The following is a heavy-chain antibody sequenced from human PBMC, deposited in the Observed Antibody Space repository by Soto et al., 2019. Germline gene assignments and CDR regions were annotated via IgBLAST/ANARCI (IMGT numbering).Heavy chain of an antibody. J-gene: IGHJ6*02. D-gene: IGHD5-18*01. CDR2: ISYDGSNK. CDR3: ARDPDTALLSYYGMDV. CDR1: GFTFSSYA. Sequence: GGSLRLSCAASGFTFSSYAMHWVRQAPGKGLEWVAVISYDGSNKYYADSVKGRFTISRDNSKNTLYLQMNSLRAEDTAVYYCARDPDTALLSYYGMDVWGQGTTVTVSS. V-gene: IGHV3-30-3*01.